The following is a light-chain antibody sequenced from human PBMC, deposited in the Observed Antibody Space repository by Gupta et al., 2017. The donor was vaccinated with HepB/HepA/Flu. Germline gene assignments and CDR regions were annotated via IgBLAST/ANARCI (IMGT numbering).Light chain of an antibody. CDR2: RNN. CDR1: ASNIGTNH. V-gene: IGLV1-47*01. Sequence: QSVLTQPPSASGAPGQGVTISCSGSASNIGTNHVYWYQQLPGTAPKLLIYRNNQRPSGVPDRFSVSKSGTSDSLTISGLQSEDEADYYCEASDDRVSGLVFGGGTKLTVL. J-gene: IGLJ2*01. CDR3: EASDDRVSGLV.